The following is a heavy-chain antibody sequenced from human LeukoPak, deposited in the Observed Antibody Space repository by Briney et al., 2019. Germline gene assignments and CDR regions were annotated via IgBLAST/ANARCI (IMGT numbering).Heavy chain of an antibody. V-gene: IGHV3-30*18. CDR1: GITFRSYG. CDR3: AKGARGDTVTSIVGLNWFDP. D-gene: IGHD4-17*01. Sequence: GGSLRLSCAASGITFRSYGMHWVRQAPGKGLEWVAFISYDGSHKYYAHSVKGRFSISRDNSKNTLYLQMNSLRADDTAVYYCAKGARGDTVTSIVGLNWFDPWGQGTLVTVSS. J-gene: IGHJ5*02. CDR2: ISYDGSHK.